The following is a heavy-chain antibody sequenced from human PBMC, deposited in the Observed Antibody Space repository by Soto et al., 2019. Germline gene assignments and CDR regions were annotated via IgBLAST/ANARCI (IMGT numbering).Heavy chain of an antibody. J-gene: IGHJ6*02. CDR3: AMGFAGRSSTSCYPRRWKYYYGMDV. CDR1: GGSISSYY. CDR2: IYTSGST. V-gene: IGHV4-4*07. Sequence: SETLSLTCTVSGGSISSYYWSWIRQPAGKGLEWIGRIYTSGSTNYNPSLKSRVTMSVDTSKNQFSLKLSSVTAADTAVYYCAMGFAGRSSTSCYPRRWKYYYGMDVWGQGTTVTVSS. D-gene: IGHD2-2*01.